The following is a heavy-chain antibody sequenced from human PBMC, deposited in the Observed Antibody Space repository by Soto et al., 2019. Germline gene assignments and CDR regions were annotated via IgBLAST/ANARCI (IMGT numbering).Heavy chain of an antibody. Sequence: SVKVSCKASGGTFSSYTISWVRQAPGQGLEWMGRIIPILGIANYAQKFQGRVTITADKSTSTAYMELSSLRSEDTAVYYCARVEDIAAAGAASGYWGQGTLVTVSS. CDR1: GGTFSSYT. J-gene: IGHJ4*02. CDR3: ARVEDIAAAGAASGY. D-gene: IGHD6-13*01. CDR2: IIPILGIA. V-gene: IGHV1-69*02.